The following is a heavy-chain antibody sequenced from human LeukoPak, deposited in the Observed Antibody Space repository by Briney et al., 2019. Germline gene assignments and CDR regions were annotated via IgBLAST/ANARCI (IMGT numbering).Heavy chain of an antibody. CDR3: ASLNSYSGSYYFDY. J-gene: IGHJ4*02. CDR1: GGSFSGYY. CDR2: INHSGST. D-gene: IGHD1-26*01. V-gene: IGHV4-34*01. Sequence: PSETLSLTCAVYGGSFSGYYWSWIRQPPGKGLEWIGEINHSGSTNYNPSLKSRVTISVDTSKNQFTLKLSSVTAADTAVYYCASLNSYSGSYYFDYWGQGTLVTVSS.